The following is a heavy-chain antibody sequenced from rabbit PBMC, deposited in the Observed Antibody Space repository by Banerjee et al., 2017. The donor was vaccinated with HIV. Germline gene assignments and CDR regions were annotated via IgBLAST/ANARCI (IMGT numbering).Heavy chain of an antibody. CDR3: ARDLAGVIGWNFNL. V-gene: IGHV1S45*01. D-gene: IGHD4-1*01. Sequence: QEQLEESGGDLVKPEGSLTLTCTASGFSFNNKYVMCWVRQAPGKGLEWIACINSNTGNTVYASWAKGPFTISRSTSLNTVTLQMTSLTAADTATYFCARDLAGVIGWNFNLWGPGTLVTVS. J-gene: IGHJ4*01. CDR2: INSNTGNT. CDR1: GFSFNNKYV.